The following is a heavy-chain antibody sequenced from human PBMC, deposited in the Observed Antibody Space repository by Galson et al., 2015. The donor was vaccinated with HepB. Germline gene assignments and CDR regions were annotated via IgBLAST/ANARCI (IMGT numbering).Heavy chain of an antibody. CDR1: GYTFTSYY. Sequence: SVKVSCKASGYTFTSYYMHWVRQAPGQGLEWMGIVNPSGGSTSYAQKFQGRVTMTRDTSTSTVYMELSSLRSEDTAVYYCARWTVVVTHTDPFDAFDIWGQGTMVTVSS. V-gene: IGHV1-46*01. D-gene: IGHD2-21*02. J-gene: IGHJ3*02. CDR3: ARWTVVVTHTDPFDAFDI. CDR2: VNPSGGST.